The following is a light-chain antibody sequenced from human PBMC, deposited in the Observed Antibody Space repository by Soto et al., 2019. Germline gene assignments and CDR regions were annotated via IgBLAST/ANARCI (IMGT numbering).Light chain of an antibody. CDR1: QSVSSN. CDR2: VAS. V-gene: IGKV3-15*01. J-gene: IGKJ3*01. CDR3: QQYGSAPFT. Sequence: EIVMTQSPATLSVSPGERATLSCRASQSVSSNLACDQQKPGQAPRLLIYVASTRATGIPARFSGSGSGTDFTLTISRLEPEDFAVYYCQQYGSAPFTFGPGTKVD.